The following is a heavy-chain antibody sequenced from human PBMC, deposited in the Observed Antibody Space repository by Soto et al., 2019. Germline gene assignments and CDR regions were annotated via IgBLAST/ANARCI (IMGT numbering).Heavy chain of an antibody. CDR1: GFTFYDYG. D-gene: IGHD6-19*01. CDR2: INWNGGST. J-gene: IGHJ6*04. V-gene: IGHV3-20*01. Sequence: PGASLRLSCAASGFTFYDYGMSWVRQAPGKGLEWVSGINWNGGSTGYADSVKGRFTISRDNAKNSLYLQMNSLRAEDTALYHCAREKSLWLSEMDVWGKGTTVTVSS. CDR3: AREKSLWLSEMDV.